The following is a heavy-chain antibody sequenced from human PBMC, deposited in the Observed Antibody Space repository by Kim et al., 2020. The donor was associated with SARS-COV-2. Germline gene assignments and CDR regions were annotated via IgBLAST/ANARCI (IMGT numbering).Heavy chain of an antibody. D-gene: IGHD4-4*01. CDR3: ANLWGGTPVTTSG. J-gene: IGHJ4*02. Sequence: YADSVKGRFTISRDNSKNTLYLQMNSLRGEDTAIYYCANLWGGTPVTTSGWGQGTLVTVSS. V-gene: IGHV3-23*01.